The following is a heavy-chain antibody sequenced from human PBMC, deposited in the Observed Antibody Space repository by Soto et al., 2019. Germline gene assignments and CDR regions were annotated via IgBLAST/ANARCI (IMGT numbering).Heavy chain of an antibody. J-gene: IGHJ4*02. Sequence: QVQLQQWGAGLLKPSETLSLTCAVYGGSFSAYYWSWIRQSPGKGLEWIGEIHHSGSTNYKPSLKSRFTISVDTSKNQFSLELRSVTAADTAVYYCASYGSGSYYNGYYFDYWGQGTLVTVSS. CDR1: GGSFSAYY. D-gene: IGHD3-10*01. CDR2: IHHSGST. CDR3: ASYGSGSYYNGYYFDY. V-gene: IGHV4-34*01.